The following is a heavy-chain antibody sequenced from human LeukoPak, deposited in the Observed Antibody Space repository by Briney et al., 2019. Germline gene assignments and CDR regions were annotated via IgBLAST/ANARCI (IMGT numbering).Heavy chain of an antibody. V-gene: IGHV3-23*01. CDR3: AKSGGVRFDP. D-gene: IGHD3-16*01. Sequence: GGSLRLSCAASGFTFSSYGMSWVRQAPGKGLEWVSAFSGSGGSTYYADSVKGRFTISRDNSKNTLYLQMTSLRVEDTAVYYCAKSGGVRFDPWGQGTLVTVSS. CDR1: GFTFSSYG. J-gene: IGHJ5*02. CDR2: FSGSGGST.